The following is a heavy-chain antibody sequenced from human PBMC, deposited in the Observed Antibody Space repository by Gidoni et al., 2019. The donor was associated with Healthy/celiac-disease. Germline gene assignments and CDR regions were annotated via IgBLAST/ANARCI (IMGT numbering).Heavy chain of an antibody. D-gene: IGHD6-19*01. V-gene: IGHV4-34*01. CDR1: GGSFSGYY. Sequence: QVQLQQWGAGLLKPSETLSLTCAVYGGSFSGYYWSWIRQPPGKGLEWIGEINHSGSTNYNPSLKSRVTISVDTSKNQFSLKLSSVTAADTAVYYCARGHSGWSPGGRDYWGQGTLVTVSS. CDR3: ARGHSGWSPGGRDY. CDR2: INHSGST. J-gene: IGHJ4*02.